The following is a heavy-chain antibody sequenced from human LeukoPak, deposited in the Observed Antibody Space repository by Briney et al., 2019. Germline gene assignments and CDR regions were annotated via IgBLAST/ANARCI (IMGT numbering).Heavy chain of an antibody. V-gene: IGHV1-18*04. J-gene: IGHJ5*02. CDR2: ISAYNGNT. Sequence: ASVKVSCKSSGDTFTGYYMHWVRQAPGQGLEWMGWISAYNGNTNYAQKLQGRVTMTTDTSTSTAYMELRSLRSDDTAVYYCARDGSSWYGVNWFDPWGQGTLVTVSS. CDR1: GDTFTGYY. D-gene: IGHD6-13*01. CDR3: ARDGSSWYGVNWFDP.